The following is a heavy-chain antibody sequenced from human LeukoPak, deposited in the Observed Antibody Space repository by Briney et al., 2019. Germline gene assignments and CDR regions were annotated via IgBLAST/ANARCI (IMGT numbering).Heavy chain of an antibody. J-gene: IGHJ5*02. V-gene: IGHV4-59*08. D-gene: IGHD2-8*01. CDR1: GGSISAYY. CDR2: FYHSGSS. CDR3: ARLGFCTKGGCLSDL. Sequence: PSETLSLTCTVSGGSISAYYWNWIRQPPRKGVEWVGFFYHSGSSDYNLSLKSRLTISMDTSKNQLSLNLTSVTAADTAVYYCARLGFCTKGGCLSDLWGLGTVVTVSS.